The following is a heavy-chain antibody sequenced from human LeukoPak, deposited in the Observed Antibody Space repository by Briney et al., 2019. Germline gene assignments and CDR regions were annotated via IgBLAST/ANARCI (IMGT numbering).Heavy chain of an antibody. V-gene: IGHV3-11*04. Sequence: GGSLRPSCAASGFTFSDYYMTWIRQAPGKGLEWVSYISNTGNTIYYADSVKGRFTISRDNAKSSLYLQMNSLRVEDTAVYFCVREGLAYDYWGQGTLVTVSS. CDR3: VREGLAYDY. J-gene: IGHJ4*02. CDR1: GFTFSDYY. CDR2: ISNTGNTI. D-gene: IGHD6-19*01.